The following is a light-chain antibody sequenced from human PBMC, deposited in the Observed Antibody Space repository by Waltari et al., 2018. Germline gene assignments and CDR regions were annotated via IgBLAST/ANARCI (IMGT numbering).Light chain of an antibody. Sequence: SYVVTQSPSVSVAPGETARITCGGDNFGSKSVHLYQQRPGQAPVLVISYDSDRPSGIPERFSGSNSGNTATLTISWVEAEDEADYYCLVWHSTIDHQGVFGGGTKLTVL. CDR1: NFGSKS. CDR2: YDS. CDR3: LVWHSTIDHQGV. V-gene: IGLV3-21*04. J-gene: IGLJ2*01.